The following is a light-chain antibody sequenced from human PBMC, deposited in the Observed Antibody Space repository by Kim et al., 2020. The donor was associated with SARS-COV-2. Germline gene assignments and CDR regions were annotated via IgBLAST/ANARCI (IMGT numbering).Light chain of an antibody. Sequence: SYELTQPPSVSVAPGKTARITCGGNNIGSKSVHWYQQKPGQAPVLVIYYDSDRPSGIPERFSGSNSGNTATLPISRVEAGDEADYYCQVWDSSIYHPVFG. CDR1: NIGSKS. J-gene: IGLJ3*02. CDR2: YDS. V-gene: IGLV3-21*04. CDR3: QVWDSSIYHPV.